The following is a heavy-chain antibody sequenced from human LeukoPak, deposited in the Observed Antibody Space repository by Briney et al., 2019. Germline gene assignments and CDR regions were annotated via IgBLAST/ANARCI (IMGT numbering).Heavy chain of an antibody. CDR1: GYTFTGYY. CDR3: ASSNGYYDSSGYYLYYFDY. V-gene: IGHV1-2*06. CDR2: INPNSGGT. J-gene: IGHJ4*02. D-gene: IGHD3-22*01. Sequence: ASVKVSFKASGYTFTGYYMHWVRQAPGQGLEWMGRINPNSGGTNYAQKFQGRVTMTRDTSISTAYMELSRLRSDDTAVYYCASSNGYYDSSGYYLYYFDYWGQGTLVTVSS.